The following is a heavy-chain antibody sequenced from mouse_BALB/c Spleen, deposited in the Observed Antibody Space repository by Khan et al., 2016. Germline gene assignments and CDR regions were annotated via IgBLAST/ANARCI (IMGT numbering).Heavy chain of an antibody. V-gene: IGHV9-3*02. J-gene: IGHJ3*01. CDR1: GYTFTNYG. D-gene: IGHD1-1*01. Sequence: QIQLVQSGPELKKPGETVKISCKASGYTFTNYGMNWVKQAPGKGLKWMGWINTNTGEPTYAEEVKGRFAFSLETSASTAYLQINNLKNEDTATYFCAEDYYGSNCFAYWGQGTLVTVSA. CDR3: AEDYYGSNCFAY. CDR2: INTNTGEP.